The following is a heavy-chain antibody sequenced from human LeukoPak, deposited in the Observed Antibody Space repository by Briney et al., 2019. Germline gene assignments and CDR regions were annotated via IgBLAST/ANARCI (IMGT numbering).Heavy chain of an antibody. V-gene: IGHV3-66*01. CDR3: AKVGDSLSADWYFDL. J-gene: IGHJ2*01. CDR1: GFDVNAYY. Sequence: GGSLRLSCAVSGFDVNAYYMSWVRQAPGKGLEWVSIIYSGDNTFYADSVKGRFTISRDDSENTLCLQMNSLRAEDTAVYYCAKVGDSLSADWYFDLWGHGTLVTVSS. CDR2: IYSGDNT. D-gene: IGHD1-26*01.